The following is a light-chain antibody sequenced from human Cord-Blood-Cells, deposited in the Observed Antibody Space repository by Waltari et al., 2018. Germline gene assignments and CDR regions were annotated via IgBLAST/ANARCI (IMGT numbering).Light chain of an antibody. Sequence: DIQMTQSPSSLSASVGDRVTITCRASQSIRSYLNWYQQKPGKAPKLLIYAASSLQSGVPSRFSGSGSETDFTLTISRLQPEEFATYYCQQSYSTPLTFGGGTKVESK. J-gene: IGKJ4*01. CDR3: QQSYSTPLT. V-gene: IGKV1-39*01. CDR1: QSIRSY. CDR2: AAS.